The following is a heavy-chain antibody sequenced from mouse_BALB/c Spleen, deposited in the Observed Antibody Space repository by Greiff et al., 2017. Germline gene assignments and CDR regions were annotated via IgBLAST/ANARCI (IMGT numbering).Heavy chain of an antibody. CDR1: GYTFSSYW. V-gene: IGHV1-9*01. CDR3: ARAYGSSSAWFAY. CDR2: ILPGSGST. D-gene: IGHD1-1*01. Sequence: QVQLKQSGAELMKPGASVKISCKATGYTFSSYWIEWVKQRPGHGLEWIGEILPGSGSTNYNEKFKGKATFTADTSSNTAYMQLSSLTSEDSAVYYCARAYGSSSAWFAYWGQGTLVTVSA. J-gene: IGHJ3*01.